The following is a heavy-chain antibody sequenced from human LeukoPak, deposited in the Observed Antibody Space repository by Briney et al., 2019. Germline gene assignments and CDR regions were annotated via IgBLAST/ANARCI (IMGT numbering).Heavy chain of an antibody. CDR3: AKDGSWGDYYFYFYMDV. Sequence: GGSLRLSCEASGSGFTFSNFALSWVRQAPGKGPEWLSGISASGHYTYYADFVKGRFTISRDNFKNTLYIDMNSLRAEDTAVYYCAKDGSWGDYYFYFYMDVWGKGTTVTVSS. V-gene: IGHV3-23*01. CDR1: GSGFTFSNFA. D-gene: IGHD3-16*01. CDR2: ISASGHYT. J-gene: IGHJ6*03.